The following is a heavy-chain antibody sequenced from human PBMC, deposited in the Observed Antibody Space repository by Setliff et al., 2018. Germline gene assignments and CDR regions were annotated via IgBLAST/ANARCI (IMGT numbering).Heavy chain of an antibody. D-gene: IGHD5-18*01. CDR1: GYTFTSYG. J-gene: IGHJ1*01. CDR3: AIRGYSYGWSEYFQH. V-gene: IGHV1-18*01. Sequence: ASVKVSCKASGYTFTSYGISWVRQAPGQGLEWMGWISAYNGNTNYAQKLQGRVTMTTDTSTSTAYVELRSLRSDDTAVYYCAIRGYSYGWSEYFQHWGQGTLVTVSS. CDR2: ISAYNGNT.